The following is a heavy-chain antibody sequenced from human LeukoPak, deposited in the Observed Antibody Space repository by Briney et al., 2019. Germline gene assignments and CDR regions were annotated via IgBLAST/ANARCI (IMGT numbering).Heavy chain of an antibody. D-gene: IGHD5-18*01. CDR3: AKALWIQLWGQFWDY. CDR1: GFTFSDYY. CDR2: ISGSGGST. V-gene: IGHV3-23*01. Sequence: GGSLRLSCAASGFTFSDYYMSWIRQAPGKGLEWVSAISGSGGSTYYADSVKGRFTISRDNSKNTLYLQMNSLRAEDTAVYYCAKALWIQLWGQFWDYWGQGTLVTVSS. J-gene: IGHJ4*02.